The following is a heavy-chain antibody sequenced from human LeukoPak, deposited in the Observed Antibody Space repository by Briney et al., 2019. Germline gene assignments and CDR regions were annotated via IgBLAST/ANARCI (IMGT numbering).Heavy chain of an antibody. CDR1: GYTFTSYA. CDR3: ARVGAAAGPYYFDY. D-gene: IGHD6-13*01. J-gene: IGHJ4*02. V-gene: IGHV1-3*01. Sequence: ASVKVSCKASGYTFTSYAMHWVRQAPGQRLEWMGWINAGNGNTKYSQKFQGRVTITRDTFASTAYMELSSLRSEDTAVYYCARVGAAAGPYYFDYWGQGTLATVSS. CDR2: INAGNGNT.